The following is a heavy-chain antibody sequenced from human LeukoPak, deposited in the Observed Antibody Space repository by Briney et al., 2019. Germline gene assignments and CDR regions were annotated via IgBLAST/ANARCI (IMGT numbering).Heavy chain of an antibody. CDR1: GFTFSSYW. Sequence: GGSLRLSCAASGFTFSSYWMSWVRQAPGKGLEWVANIKQDGSEKYYVDSVKGRFTISRDNAKNSLYLQMNNLRAEDTAVYYCAKGGYTAIVPLDPWGQGTLVTVSS. J-gene: IGHJ5*02. V-gene: IGHV3-7*03. CDR2: IKQDGSEK. CDR3: AKGGYTAIVPLDP. D-gene: IGHD5-18*01.